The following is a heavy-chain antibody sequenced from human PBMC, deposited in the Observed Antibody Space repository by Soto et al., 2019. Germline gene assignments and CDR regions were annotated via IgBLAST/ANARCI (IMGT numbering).Heavy chain of an antibody. CDR3: TTDPRRLLWFGEGFGVDY. CDR2: IKSKTDGGTT. Sequence: GGSLRLSCAASGFTFSNAWMNWVRQAPGKGLEWVGRIKSKTDGGTTDYAAPVKGRFTISRDDSKNTLYLQMNSLKTEDTAVYYCTTDPRRLLWFGEGFGVDYWGQGTLVTVSS. V-gene: IGHV3-15*07. CDR1: GFTFSNAW. J-gene: IGHJ4*02. D-gene: IGHD3-10*01.